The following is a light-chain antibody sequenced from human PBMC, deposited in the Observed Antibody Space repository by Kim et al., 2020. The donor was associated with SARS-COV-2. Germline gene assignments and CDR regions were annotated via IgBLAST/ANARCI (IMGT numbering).Light chain of an antibody. Sequence: DIMMTQSPLSLPVTPGEPASISCRSSQSLLYSDEYTYLDWYLQKPGQSPQLLIYLGSNRASGVPDRFSGSGSGTDFTLKISRVAAEDVGVYYCMQVLQIPRTFGQGTKLEI. V-gene: IGKV2-28*01. CDR1: QSLLYSDEYTY. CDR2: LGS. CDR3: MQVLQIPRT. J-gene: IGKJ2*01.